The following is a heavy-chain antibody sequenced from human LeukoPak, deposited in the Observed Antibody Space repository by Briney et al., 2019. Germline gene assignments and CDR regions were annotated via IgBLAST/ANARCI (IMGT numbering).Heavy chain of an antibody. V-gene: IGHV1-69*04. Sequence: ASVTVSCKASGGTFSSYAISWVRQAPGQGLEWMGRIIPILGIANYAQKFQGRVTITADKSTSTAYMELSSLRSEDTAVYYCARGGYCTNGVCSKPFDYWGQGTLVTVSS. CDR3: ARGGYCTNGVCSKPFDY. D-gene: IGHD2-8*01. J-gene: IGHJ4*02. CDR2: IIPILGIA. CDR1: GGTFSSYA.